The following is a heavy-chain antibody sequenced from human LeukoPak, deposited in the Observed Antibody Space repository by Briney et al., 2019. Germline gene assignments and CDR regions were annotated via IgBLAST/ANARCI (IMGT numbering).Heavy chain of an antibody. CDR2: IYHSGST. CDR1: GGSISSGDYS. Sequence: SEPLSLPCAVSGGSISSGDYSWSWIPQPPGKALEWIVYIYHSGSTYYHPSLKNRLTISVDRSKNQFSLKLSSVTAADTGVYYCDSIYCSGGSCYFDYWGQGTLVTVSS. D-gene: IGHD2-15*01. CDR3: DSIYCSGGSCYFDY. J-gene: IGHJ4*02. V-gene: IGHV4-30-2*01.